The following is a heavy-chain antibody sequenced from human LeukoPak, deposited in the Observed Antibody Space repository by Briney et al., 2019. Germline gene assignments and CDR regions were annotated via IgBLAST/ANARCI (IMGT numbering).Heavy chain of an antibody. CDR1: GYCFTNYW. J-gene: IGHJ5*02. Sequence: GALLHTCCDGSGYCFTNYWICWVRPLPGKGLEWMVIIYHGDTDNRYSPSFQGQVTSSADKSISTAYLQWSSLKASDTAMYYCARRYCSSTRCNASPDWFDPWGQGTLVTVSS. CDR3: ARRYCSSTRCNASPDWFDP. V-gene: IGHV5-51*01. D-gene: IGHD2-2*01. CDR2: IYHGDTDN.